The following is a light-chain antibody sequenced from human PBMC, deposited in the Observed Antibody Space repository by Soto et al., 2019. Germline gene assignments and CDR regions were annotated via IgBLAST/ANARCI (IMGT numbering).Light chain of an antibody. J-gene: IGKJ1*01. CDR2: MAS. V-gene: IGKV1-5*03. CDR1: QSVSTW. CDR3: QQYKSHSPCT. Sequence: DIQMTQSPSTLSASVGDRVTITCRASQSVSTWLAWYQQKPGKAPQVLISMASTLESGVPSRFSGSGSGTQFTRSNSSLQPDDFATYYCQQYKSHSPCTFGQGTKLEIK.